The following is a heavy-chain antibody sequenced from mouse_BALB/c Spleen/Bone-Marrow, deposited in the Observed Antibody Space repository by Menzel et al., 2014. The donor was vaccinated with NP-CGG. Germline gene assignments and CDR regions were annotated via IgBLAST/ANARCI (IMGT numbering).Heavy chain of an antibody. CDR1: GFDFSRYW. CDR2: INPDSRTI. Sequence: EVKLVDSGGGLVQPGGSLKLSCAASGFDFSRYWMSWVRQAPGKGLEWIGEINPDSRTINYSPSLKDKFIISRDNAKSTLYLRLNKVRSEDTALYYCARPDYYGYLNYWGQGTTLTVSS. D-gene: IGHD1-1*01. CDR3: ARPDYYGYLNY. J-gene: IGHJ2*01. V-gene: IGHV4-1*02.